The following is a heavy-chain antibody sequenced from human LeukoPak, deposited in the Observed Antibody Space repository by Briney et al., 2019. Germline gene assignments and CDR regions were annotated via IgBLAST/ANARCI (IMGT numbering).Heavy chain of an antibody. Sequence: GASVKVSCKASGYTFTGYYMHWVRQAPGQGLEWMGWISVYNGNTKYTQKFQGRVTMTTDTSTSTAYMELRNLRSDDTAVYYCARDLNSNRYYLKHRGQGTLVTVSS. CDR1: GYTFTGYY. CDR2: ISVYNGNT. CDR3: ARDLNSNRYYLKH. J-gene: IGHJ4*02. V-gene: IGHV1-18*04. D-gene: IGHD2/OR15-2a*01.